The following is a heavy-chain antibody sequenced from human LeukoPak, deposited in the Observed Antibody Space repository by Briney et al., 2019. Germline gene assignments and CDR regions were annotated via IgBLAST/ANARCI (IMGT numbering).Heavy chain of an antibody. CDR3: ARCGAAVTTHFSH. V-gene: IGHV1-18*01. Sequence: ASVKVSCKASGYSFSIYGITWARQASGQGLEYLGWISASDGTTNYAQKVQDRVTMTTDTSTSTAYLELRSLRSEGTAVYYCARCGAAVTTHFSHWGQGTLVTVSS. J-gene: IGHJ4*02. CDR2: ISASDGTT. CDR1: GYSFSIYG. D-gene: IGHD4-17*01.